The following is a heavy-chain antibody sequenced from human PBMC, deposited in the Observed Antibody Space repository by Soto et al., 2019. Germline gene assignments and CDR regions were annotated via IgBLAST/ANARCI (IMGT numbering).Heavy chain of an antibody. CDR3: ARASVAGTWGYYFDY. CDR1: GFTFNTYG. V-gene: IGHV3-33*08. Sequence: GGSRRLSCTTSGFTFNTYGMYWFRQAPGKGLEWVAIIWYDGSHKYYGDSVKGRFTISRDNSKNTLYLQMNSLRADDTAVYYCARASVAGTWGYYFDYWGQGALVTVSS. D-gene: IGHD6-19*01. J-gene: IGHJ4*02. CDR2: IWYDGSHK.